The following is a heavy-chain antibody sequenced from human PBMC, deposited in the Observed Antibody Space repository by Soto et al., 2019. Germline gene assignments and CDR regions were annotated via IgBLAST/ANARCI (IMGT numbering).Heavy chain of an antibody. Sequence: QVQLQESGPGLVKPSETLSLTCTVSGGSISSYYWSWIRQPPGKGLEWIGYIYYSGSTNYNPSLNSRGTQSVDTSKNQFSLKLSSVTAADTAVYYCARHAPPTRVSSGWYSGLVDYWGQGTLVTVSS. J-gene: IGHJ4*02. CDR3: ARHAPPTRVSSGWYSGLVDY. CDR1: GGSISSYY. V-gene: IGHV4-59*08. D-gene: IGHD6-19*01. CDR2: IYYSGST.